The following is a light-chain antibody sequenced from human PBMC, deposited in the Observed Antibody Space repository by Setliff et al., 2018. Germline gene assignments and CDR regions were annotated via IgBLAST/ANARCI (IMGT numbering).Light chain of an antibody. Sequence: QSALTQPPSASGSPGQSVTISCTGTRSDVGGYNYVSWYQQHPGKAPKLVTYDVSKRPSGVPDRFSGAKSGNTASLTVSGLQAEDEADYFCSSYGGNNNVIFGGGTKVTVL. CDR2: DVS. V-gene: IGLV2-8*01. CDR1: RSDVGGYNY. J-gene: IGLJ2*01. CDR3: SSYGGNNNVI.